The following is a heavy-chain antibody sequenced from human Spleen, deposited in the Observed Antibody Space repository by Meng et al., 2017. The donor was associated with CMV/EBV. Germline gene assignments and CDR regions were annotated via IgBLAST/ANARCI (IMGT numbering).Heavy chain of an antibody. J-gene: IGHJ2*01. CDR2: IFYSGST. CDR1: GGSISSDNYF. CDR3: ARVGDWYFDP. D-gene: IGHD3-16*01. Sequence: SETLSLTCNVSGGSISSDNYFWSWVRQPPGKGLEWIGHIFYSGSTTNNPSLKSRVTISIDTSKNQFSLKLSSVTAADTADYYCARVGDWYFDPWGRGTLVTVSS. V-gene: IGHV4-61*01.